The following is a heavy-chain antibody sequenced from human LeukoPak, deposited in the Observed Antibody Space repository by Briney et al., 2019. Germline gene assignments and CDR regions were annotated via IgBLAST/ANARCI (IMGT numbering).Heavy chain of an antibody. Sequence: SETLSLTCTVSGGSLSSYYWSWIRQPAGKGLEWIGRISTSGNTNYNPSLKSRVAMSVDTSKNQFSLKLDSVTAADTAVYYCARGANWFDPWGPGTLVTVSS. CDR2: ISTSGNT. CDR3: ARGANWFDP. D-gene: IGHD3-16*01. CDR1: GGSLSSYY. J-gene: IGHJ5*02. V-gene: IGHV4-4*07.